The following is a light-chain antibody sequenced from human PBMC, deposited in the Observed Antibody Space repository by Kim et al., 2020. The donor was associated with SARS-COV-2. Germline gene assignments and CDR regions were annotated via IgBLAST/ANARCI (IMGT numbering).Light chain of an antibody. CDR3: ATWDDSLDTYV. Sequence: GQRVTISCSGSSSNIGSNTISWYQQFPGTAPKLLIYNNNQRPSGVPDRFSGSKSGTSASLAISGLQSEDEADYYCATWDDSLDTYVFGTGTKVTVL. CDR2: NNN. CDR1: SSNIGSNT. V-gene: IGLV1-44*01. J-gene: IGLJ1*01.